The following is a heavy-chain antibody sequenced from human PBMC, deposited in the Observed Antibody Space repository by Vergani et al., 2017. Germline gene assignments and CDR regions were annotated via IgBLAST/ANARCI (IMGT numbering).Heavy chain of an antibody. CDR1: GFTFSSYG. CDR2: ISYDGSNK. J-gene: IGHJ5*02. CDR3: AKERTTVGWFDP. Sequence: QVQLVESGGGVVQPGRSLRLSCAASGFTFSSYGMHWVRQAPGKGLEWVAVISYDGSNKYYADSVKGRFTISRDNSKNTLYLQMNSLRAEDTAVYYCAKERTTVGWFDPWGQGTLVTVSS. V-gene: IGHV3-30*18. D-gene: IGHD4-11*01.